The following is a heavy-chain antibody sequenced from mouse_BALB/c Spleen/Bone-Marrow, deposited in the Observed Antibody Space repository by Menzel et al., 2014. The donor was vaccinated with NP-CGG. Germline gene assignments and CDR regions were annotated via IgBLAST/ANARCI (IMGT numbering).Heavy chain of an antibody. CDR2: ILPGSDNT. V-gene: IGHV1-9*01. Sequence: LVESGGELMKPGASVKISCKATGYTFSNYWIQWVKQRPGHGPEWIGEILPGSDNTNYNEKFKGKATFTADTSSNTAYMQLSSLTSEDSAVYYCARGNPFDFWGQGTTLTVSS. J-gene: IGHJ2*01. CDR1: GYTFSNYW. CDR3: ARGNPFDF.